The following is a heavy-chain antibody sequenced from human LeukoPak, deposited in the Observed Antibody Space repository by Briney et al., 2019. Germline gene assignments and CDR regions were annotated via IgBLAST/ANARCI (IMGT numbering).Heavy chain of an antibody. CDR2: INNNGGST. V-gene: IGHV3-23*01. CDR3: AKPVTVSSPFDY. Sequence: GGSLRLSCAASGFTFSSYAMSWVRQAPGKGLEWDSTINNNGGSTSYADSVKGRFTISRDNSKNTLYLQMNSLRAEDTAVYYCAKPVTVSSPFDYWGQGTLVSVSS. J-gene: IGHJ4*02. D-gene: IGHD3-10*01. CDR1: GFTFSSYA.